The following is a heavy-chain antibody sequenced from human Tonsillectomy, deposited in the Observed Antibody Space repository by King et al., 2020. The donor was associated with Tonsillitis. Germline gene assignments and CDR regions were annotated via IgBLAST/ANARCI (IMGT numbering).Heavy chain of an antibody. Sequence: VQLVESGGGVVQPGRSLRLSCAASGFTFSSYGIHWVRQAPGKGLEWVAVISSDGSKKYYADSGGGRFTISRDNSKNTLYLQMNSLRADDTAVYYCAKARQWLVHFDYWGQGTLVTVSS. CDR3: AKARQWLVHFDY. D-gene: IGHD6-19*01. CDR1: GFTFSSYG. V-gene: IGHV3-30*18. CDR2: ISSDGSKK. J-gene: IGHJ4*02.